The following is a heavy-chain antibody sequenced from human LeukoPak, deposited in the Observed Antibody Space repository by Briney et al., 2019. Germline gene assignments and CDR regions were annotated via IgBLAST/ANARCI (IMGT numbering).Heavy chain of an antibody. J-gene: IGHJ4*02. V-gene: IGHV4-34*01. Sequence: SETLSLTCAVYGGSFSGYYWSWIRQPPGKGLEWIGEINHSGSTNYNPSLKSRVTISVDTSKNQFSLKLSSVTAADTAVYYCARDTAFSFDYWGQGNLVTVSS. CDR3: ARDTAFSFDY. D-gene: IGHD2-21*02. CDR2: INHSGST. CDR1: GGSFSGYY.